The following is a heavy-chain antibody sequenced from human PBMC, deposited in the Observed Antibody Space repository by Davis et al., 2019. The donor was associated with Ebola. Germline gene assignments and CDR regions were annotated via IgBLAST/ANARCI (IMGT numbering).Heavy chain of an antibody. Sequence: GESLKISCQGSGYTFSSFWMNWVRQAPGKGLEWVSRINSDGTSSNYTDVVRGRFTVSRHSSENTLYLQMNGLRREDTAVYYCTGNWIYGSGMDVWGPGTTVTVSS. CDR3: TGNWIYGSGMDV. V-gene: IGHV3-74*01. D-gene: IGHD1-7*01. CDR1: GYTFSSFW. J-gene: IGHJ6*02. CDR2: INSDGTSS.